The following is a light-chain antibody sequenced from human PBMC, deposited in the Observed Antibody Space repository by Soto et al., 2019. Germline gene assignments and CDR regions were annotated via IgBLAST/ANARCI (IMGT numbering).Light chain of an antibody. J-gene: IGKJ1*01. CDR3: QQYNQWPPWA. V-gene: IGKV3D-15*01. CDR2: HAS. CDR1: QTVATN. Sequence: EIVMTQSPATLCVSPGERGTLSCRASQTVATNLAWYQQKPGQAPRLLIYHASTRATGIPARFSGSGSGTEFTLTISSLQSEDFAVYYCQQYNQWPPWAFGQGTKVDI.